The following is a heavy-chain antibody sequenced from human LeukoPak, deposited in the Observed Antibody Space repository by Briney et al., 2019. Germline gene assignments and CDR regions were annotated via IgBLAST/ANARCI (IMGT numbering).Heavy chain of an antibody. V-gene: IGHV4-61*08. J-gene: IGHJ4*02. D-gene: IGHD3-10*01. CDR2: IYYSGST. Sequence: PSETLSLTCAVSGGSISSGGYSWSWIRQPPGKGLEWIGYIYYSGSTNYNPSLKSLVTMSVDTSKNQFSLKLSSVTAADTAVYYCARVRGSGQYDYWGQGTLVTVSS. CDR3: ARVRGSGQYDY. CDR1: GGSISSGGYS.